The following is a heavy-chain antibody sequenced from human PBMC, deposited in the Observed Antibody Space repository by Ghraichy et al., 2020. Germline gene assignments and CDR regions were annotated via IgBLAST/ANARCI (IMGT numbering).Heavy chain of an antibody. D-gene: IGHD1-1*01. CDR3: AKHRYSSNWLDAFDI. CDR1: GFTFSSYA. V-gene: IGHV3-23*01. J-gene: IGHJ3*02. CDR2: TSGGGGIT. Sequence: GESLNISCAASGFTFSSYAMSWVRQAPGKGLEWVSATSGGGGITYYADSVKGRFTISRDNPKNTLSLQMNSLRAEDTAVYYCAKHRYSSNWLDAFDIWGQGTMVTVSS.